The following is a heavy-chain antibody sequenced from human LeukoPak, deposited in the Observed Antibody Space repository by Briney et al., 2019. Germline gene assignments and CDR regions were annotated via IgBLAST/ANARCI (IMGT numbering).Heavy chain of an antibody. D-gene: IGHD3-22*01. CDR2: IYTSGST. J-gene: IGHJ5*02. Sequence: KPSETLSLTCTVSGGSISSGSYYWSWIRQPAGKGLEWIGRIYTSGSTNYNPSLKSRVTISVDKSKNQFSLKLSSVTAADTAVYYCARVESSGYCFDPWGQGTLVTVSS. CDR3: ARVESSGYCFDP. CDR1: GGSISSGSYY. V-gene: IGHV4-61*02.